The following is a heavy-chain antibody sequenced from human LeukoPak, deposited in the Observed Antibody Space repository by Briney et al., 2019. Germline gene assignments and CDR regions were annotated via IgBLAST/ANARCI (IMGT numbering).Heavy chain of an antibody. V-gene: IGHV3-9*01. J-gene: IGHJ5*02. D-gene: IGHD1-14*01. CDR1: GFTFEDYA. Sequence: GGSLRLSCAASGFTFEDYAMHWVRQAPGKGLEWVSGINWNSGSIGYADSVRGRFTISRDNVMNSLYLQMNSLRPEDTALYYCVKDRRNPYRPEGPFDPWDQGTLVTVSS. CDR3: VKDRRNPYRPEGPFDP. CDR2: INWNSGSI.